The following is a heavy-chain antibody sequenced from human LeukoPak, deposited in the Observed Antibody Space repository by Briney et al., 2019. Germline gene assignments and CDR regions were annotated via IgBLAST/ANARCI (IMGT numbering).Heavy chain of an antibody. CDR1: GGSISSSSYY. V-gene: IGHV4-39*07. D-gene: IGHD3-3*01. CDR3: ARGRRIYDFWSGYYRANNWFDP. Sequence: SETLSLTCTVSGGSISSSSYYWGWIRQPPGKGLEWIGSIYYSGSTYYNPSLKSRVTISVDTSKNQFSLKLSSVTAADTAVYYCARGRRIYDFWSGYYRANNWFDPWGQGTLVTVSS. J-gene: IGHJ5*02. CDR2: IYYSGST.